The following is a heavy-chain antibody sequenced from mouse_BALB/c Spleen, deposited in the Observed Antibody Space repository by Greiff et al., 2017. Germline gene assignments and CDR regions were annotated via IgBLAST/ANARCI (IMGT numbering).Heavy chain of an antibody. Sequence: VQLQQSGAELVRPGALVKLSCTASGFNIKDTYMHWVKQRPEQGLEWIGRIDPANGNTKYDPKFQGKATITADTSSNTAYLQLSSLTSEDTAVYYCARHYYGSSPFAYWGQGTLVTVSA. CDR1: GFNIKDTY. J-gene: IGHJ3*01. CDR3: ARHYYGSSPFAY. D-gene: IGHD1-1*01. CDR2: IDPANGNT. V-gene: IGHV14-3*02.